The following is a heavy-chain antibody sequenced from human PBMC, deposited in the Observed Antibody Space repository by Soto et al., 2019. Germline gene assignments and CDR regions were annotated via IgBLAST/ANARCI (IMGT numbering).Heavy chain of an antibody. CDR2: ISSSGGST. CDR1: GFTFSSYA. D-gene: IGHD3-16*01. Sequence: EVQLLESGGGLVQPGGSLRLSCAASGFTFSSYAMSWVRQSPGKGLEWVSSISSSGGSTYYADSVKGRFTISRDNAKNSLYLQMNSLRAEDTAVYYCARAPFEQYGRRFQFDYWGQGTLVTVSS. J-gene: IGHJ4*02. V-gene: IGHV3-23*01. CDR3: ARAPFEQYGRRFQFDY.